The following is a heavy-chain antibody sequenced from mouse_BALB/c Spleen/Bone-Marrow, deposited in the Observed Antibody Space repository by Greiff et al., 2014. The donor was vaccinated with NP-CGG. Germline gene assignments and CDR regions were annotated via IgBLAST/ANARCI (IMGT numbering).Heavy chain of an antibody. D-gene: IGHD2-4*01. CDR1: GYAFSNYG. CDR3: ASVYDYGRGYAMDY. Sequence: VQLQQSGAEVMRPGSSVNISCKASGYAFSNYGMNWVKQRPGQGLEWIGQIYPGDGDTSYNGKFKGRVTLTADKSSSTAYMQLSSLTSEDSAVYFCASVYDYGRGYAMDYWGRGTSVTVSS. J-gene: IGHJ4*01. CDR2: IYPGDGDT. V-gene: IGHV1-80*01.